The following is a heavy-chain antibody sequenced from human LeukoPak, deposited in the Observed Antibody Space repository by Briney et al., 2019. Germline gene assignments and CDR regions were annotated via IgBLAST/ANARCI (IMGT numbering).Heavy chain of an antibody. CDR1: GFTFSSSW. Sequence: PGGSLRLACAASGFTFSSSWMHWVRQAPGKGLVWVSRLDGDGSTTTYADSVKGRFTISRDNAKNTLYLQLNSLGAEDTAVYYCTRGTGTTFDYWGQGTLVTVSS. CDR2: LDGDGSTT. D-gene: IGHD1-1*01. J-gene: IGHJ4*02. CDR3: TRGTGTTFDY. V-gene: IGHV3-74*01.